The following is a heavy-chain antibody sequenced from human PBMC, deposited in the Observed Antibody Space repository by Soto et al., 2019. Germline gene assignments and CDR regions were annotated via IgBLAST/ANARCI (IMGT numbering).Heavy chain of an antibody. V-gene: IGHV4-59*01. J-gene: IGHJ6*02. CDR1: GCSIRGYS. D-gene: IGHD3-9*01. CDR3: AREKTPMSPHYFYYGMDV. CDR2: VYSGGGT. Sequence: SKTLSLTCTVPGCSIRGYSWSWIRQSAGKGLEWIGYVYSGGGTNYSPSFMGRVTISVDTTDNQFSLKLNSVTAADTAVYYCAREKTPMSPHYFYYGMDVWGQGTTVTVS.